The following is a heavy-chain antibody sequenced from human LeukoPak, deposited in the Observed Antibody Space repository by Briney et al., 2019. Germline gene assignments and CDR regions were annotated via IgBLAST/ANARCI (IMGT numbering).Heavy chain of an antibody. CDR3: ARGDAYYDSSGYYPSDY. J-gene: IGHJ4*02. CDR2: IIAYNGNT. D-gene: IGHD3-22*01. V-gene: IGHV1-18*01. Sequence: ASVKVSCKASGYTFTSYGISWVRQAPGQGLEWMGWIIAYNGNTNYAQKLQGRVTMTTDTSTSTAYMELRSLRSDDTAVYYCARGDAYYDSSGYYPSDYWGQGTLVTVSS. CDR1: GYTFTSYG.